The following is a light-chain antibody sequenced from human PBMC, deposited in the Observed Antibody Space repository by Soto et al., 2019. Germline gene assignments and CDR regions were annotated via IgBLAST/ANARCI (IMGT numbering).Light chain of an antibody. CDR2: GAS. CDR1: QSVSSTY. V-gene: IGKV3-20*01. CDR3: QHYVSSPPAWP. Sequence: EIVLTQSPGTLSLSPGEGATLFCRASQSVSSTYLAWYQHKPGQAPRLLIYGASTRATGIPDRFSGSGSGTDFSRTISRLEPEDFAVYFCQHYVSSPPAWPFGQGTKV. J-gene: IGKJ1*01.